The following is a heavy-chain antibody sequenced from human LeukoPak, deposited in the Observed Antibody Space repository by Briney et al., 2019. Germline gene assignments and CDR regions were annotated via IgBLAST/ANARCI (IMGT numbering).Heavy chain of an antibody. Sequence: GASVKVSCKASGYTFTSYDINWVRQATGQGLEWMGWMNPNSGNTGYAQKFQGRVTITRNTSISTAYMELSSLRSEDTAVYYCARVARGYSCGLYYFDYWGQGTLVTVSS. CDR3: ARVARGYSCGLYYFDY. CDR2: MNPNSGNT. V-gene: IGHV1-8*03. D-gene: IGHD5-18*01. CDR1: GYTFTSYD. J-gene: IGHJ4*02.